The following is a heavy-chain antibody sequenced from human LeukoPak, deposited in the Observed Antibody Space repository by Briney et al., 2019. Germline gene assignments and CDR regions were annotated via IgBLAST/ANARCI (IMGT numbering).Heavy chain of an antibody. CDR1: GFTFSSSY. CDR2: IYRDGTT. D-gene: IGHD6-19*01. Sequence: PGGSLRLSCAASGFTFSSSYMSWVRQAPGKGLEWVSVIYRDGTTYYADSVKGRFTISRDNSKNTVHLQMNSLRPEDTAVYYCARDQPPESGWYVGLWDYWGQGTLVTVSS. V-gene: IGHV3-53*01. CDR3: ARDQPPESGWYVGLWDY. J-gene: IGHJ4*02.